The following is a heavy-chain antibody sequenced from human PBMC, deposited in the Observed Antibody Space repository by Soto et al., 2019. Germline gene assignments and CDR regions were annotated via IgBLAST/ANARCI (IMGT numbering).Heavy chain of an antibody. V-gene: IGHV4-39*01. D-gene: IGHD3-3*01. CDR2: IYYSGST. CDR3: ARRGPKRNYDFWSGYPELYYFDY. J-gene: IGHJ4*02. CDR1: GGSISSSSYY. Sequence: QLQLQESGPGLVKPSETLSLTCTVSGGSISSSSYYWGWIRQPPGKGLEWIGSIYYSGSTYYNPSLKSRVTISVDTSKNQFSLKLSSVTAADTAVYYCARRGPKRNYDFWSGYPELYYFDYWGQGTLVTVSS.